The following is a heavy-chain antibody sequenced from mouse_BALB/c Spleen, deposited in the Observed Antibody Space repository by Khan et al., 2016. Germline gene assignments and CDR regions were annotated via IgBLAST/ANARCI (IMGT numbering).Heavy chain of an antibody. CDR2: ISYSGST. V-gene: IGHV3-2*02. Sequence: EVQLQESGPGLVKPSQSLSLTCTVTGYSITSDYAWNWIRQFPGNKLEWMGYISYSGSTSYNPSLKSRISITRDTSKNQFFLQLNSVTTEDTATXYCARRRVWPHWYFDVWGAGATVTVSS. D-gene: IGHD2-10*02. J-gene: IGHJ1*01. CDR1: GYSITSDYA. CDR3: ARRRVWPHWYFDV.